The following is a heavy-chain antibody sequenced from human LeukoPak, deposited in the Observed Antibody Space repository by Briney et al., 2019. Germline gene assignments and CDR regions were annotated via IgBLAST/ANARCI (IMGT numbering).Heavy chain of an antibody. J-gene: IGHJ6*02. Sequence: ASVKVSSKASGYTFTSYGISWVRQAPGQGLEWMGWISAYNGNTNYAQKLQGRVTMTTDTSTSTAYMELRSLRSDDTAVYYCARTPVNCSGGSCYSSLRGYYYYGMDAWGQGTTVTVSS. CDR2: ISAYNGNT. V-gene: IGHV1-18*01. D-gene: IGHD2-15*01. CDR1: GYTFTSYG. CDR3: ARTPVNCSGGSCYSSLRGYYYYGMDA.